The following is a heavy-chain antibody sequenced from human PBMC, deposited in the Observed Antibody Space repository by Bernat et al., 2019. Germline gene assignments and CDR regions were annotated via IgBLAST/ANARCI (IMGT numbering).Heavy chain of an antibody. Sequence: EVQLVESGGGLVQPGGSLRLSCAASGFTFSSYSMNWVRQAPGKGLEWVSYISSSSSTIYYADPGKGQFTISRDNAKNSLYLQMNSLRDEDTAVYYCARDGAGYLTKNYYYGMDVWGQGTTVTVSS. CDR2: ISSSSSTI. CDR1: GFTFSSYS. CDR3: ARDGAGYLTKNYYYGMDV. D-gene: IGHD6-25*01. J-gene: IGHJ6*02. V-gene: IGHV3-48*02.